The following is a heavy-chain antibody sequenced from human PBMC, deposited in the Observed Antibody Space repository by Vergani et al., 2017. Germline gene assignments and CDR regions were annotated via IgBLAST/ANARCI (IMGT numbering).Heavy chain of an antibody. CDR2: IILILGIA. CDR1: GGTFSSYA. Sequence: QVQLVQSGAEVKKPGSSVKVSCKASGGTFSSYAISWVRQAPGQGLEWMGRIILILGIAHYAQKFQGRVTITADKSTSTAYMDLSSLRSEDTAVYYGARPGPDSGIYWAYAFDSWGQGTMVTVSS. J-gene: IGHJ3*02. CDR3: ARPGPDSGIYWAYAFDS. D-gene: IGHD1-26*01. V-gene: IGHV1-69*04.